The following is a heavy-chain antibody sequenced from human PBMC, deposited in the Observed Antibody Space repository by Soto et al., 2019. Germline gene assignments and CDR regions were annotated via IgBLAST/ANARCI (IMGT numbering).Heavy chain of an antibody. Sequence: GESLKISCKGSGYSFTSYWISWVRQMPGKGLEWMGRIDPSDSYTNYSPSFQGHVTISAYKSISTAYLQWSSLKSSDTAMYYCARPYGSGIDPDVWGQGTTVTVSS. CDR1: GYSFTSYW. J-gene: IGHJ6*02. V-gene: IGHV5-10-1*01. D-gene: IGHD3-10*01. CDR2: IDPSDSYT. CDR3: ARPYGSGIDPDV.